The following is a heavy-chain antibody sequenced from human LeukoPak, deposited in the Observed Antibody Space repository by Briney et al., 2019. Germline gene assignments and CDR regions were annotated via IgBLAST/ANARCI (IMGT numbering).Heavy chain of an antibody. V-gene: IGHV4-59*11. D-gene: IGHD4-17*01. Sequence: PSETLSLTCTVSGASISPHYWTWIRQAPGRGLEWFGYVYYNGLTSYNASLRSRLILSVDTARNQVSLKLTSVTAADTAVYYCTRERSTVTFDYWGQGTLVTVSS. CDR3: TRERSTVTFDY. CDR2: VYYNGLT. J-gene: IGHJ4*02. CDR1: GASISPHY.